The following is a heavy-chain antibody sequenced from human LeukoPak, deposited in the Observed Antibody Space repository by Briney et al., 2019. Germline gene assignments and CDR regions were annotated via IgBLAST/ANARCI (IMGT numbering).Heavy chain of an antibody. CDR3: ARRFFYGDYDTYYFDY. J-gene: IGHJ4*02. D-gene: IGHD4-17*01. CDR2: IYYTGST. Sequence: SETLSLTCTVSDGSISSPDHYWGWIRQPPGKGLEWIGIIYYTGSTYYNLSLKSRVIISVGTSKSQFSLKVKSMTAADTAVYYCARRFFYGDYDTYYFDYWGQGILVTVSS. CDR1: DGSISSPDHY. V-gene: IGHV4-39*01.